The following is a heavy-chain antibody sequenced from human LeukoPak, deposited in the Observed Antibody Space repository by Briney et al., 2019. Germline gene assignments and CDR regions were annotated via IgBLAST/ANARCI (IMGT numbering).Heavy chain of an antibody. V-gene: IGHV4-30-4*01. Sequence: SQTLSLTCTVSGGSISSGDYYWSWIRQPPGKGLEWIGYIYYSGSTYYNPSLKSRVTTSVDTSKNQFSLKLSSVTAADTAVYYCARDGSNSGYDYGAFDIWGQGTMVTVSS. CDR2: IYYSGST. CDR3: ARDGSNSGYDYGAFDI. CDR1: GGSISSGDYY. D-gene: IGHD5-12*01. J-gene: IGHJ3*02.